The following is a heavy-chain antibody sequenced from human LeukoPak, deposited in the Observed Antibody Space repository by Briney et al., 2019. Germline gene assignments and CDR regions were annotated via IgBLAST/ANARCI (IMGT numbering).Heavy chain of an antibody. J-gene: IGHJ5*02. CDR1: GYTFTSYY. CDR2: INPSGGST. D-gene: IGHD3-3*01. Sequence: ASVTVSCKASGYTFTSYYMHWVRQAPGQGLEWMGIINPSGGSTSYAQKFQGRVTMTRDMSTSTVYMELSSLRSEDTAVYYCARVVYYDFWSGYTANWFDPWGQGTLVTVSS. CDR3: ARVVYYDFWSGYTANWFDP. V-gene: IGHV1-46*01.